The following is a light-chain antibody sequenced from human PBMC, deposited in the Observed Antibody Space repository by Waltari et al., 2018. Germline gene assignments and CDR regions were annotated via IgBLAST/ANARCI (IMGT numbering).Light chain of an antibody. CDR3: QQYYSTPLT. CDR2: WAS. V-gene: IGKV4-1*01. CDR1: QSVLFSLNNKNY. J-gene: IGKJ4*01. Sequence: DIVMTQSPDSLAVSLGERATINCKSSQSVLFSLNNKNYLAWYQQKPGQPPKLLIYWASTRESGVPDRFSGSESGTDFNLTINSLQAEDVALYYCQQYYSTPLTFGGGTKVEIK.